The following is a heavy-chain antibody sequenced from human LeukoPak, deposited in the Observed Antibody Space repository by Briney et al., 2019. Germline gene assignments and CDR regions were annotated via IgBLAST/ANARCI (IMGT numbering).Heavy chain of an antibody. J-gene: IGHJ4*02. CDR1: GFTFSSYA. V-gene: IGHV3-23*01. CDR3: AKDKVVRVTMVRAGY. CDR2: ISGSGGST. Sequence: GGSLRLSCAASGFTFSSYAMSWVRQAPGKGLEWVSAISGSGGSTYYADSVKGRFTISRDNSKDTLYLQMNSLRAEDTAVYYCAKDKVVRVTMVRAGYWGQGTLVTVSS. D-gene: IGHD3-10*01.